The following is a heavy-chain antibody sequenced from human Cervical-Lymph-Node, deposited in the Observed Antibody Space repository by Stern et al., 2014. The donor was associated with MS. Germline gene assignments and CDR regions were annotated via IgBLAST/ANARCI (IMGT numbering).Heavy chain of an antibody. J-gene: IGHJ4*02. D-gene: IGHD6-19*01. CDR2: IIPILGIA. CDR3: ARDRYSSGWSFDY. V-gene: IGHV1-69*09. Sequence: VQLVQSGAEVKKPGSSVKVSCKASGGTFSTYTISWVRQAPGQGLEWMGRIIPILGIANYAQKFQGRVTITADKSTSTAYMELSSLRSEDTAVYYCARDRYSSGWSFDYWGQGTLVTVSS. CDR1: GGTFSTYT.